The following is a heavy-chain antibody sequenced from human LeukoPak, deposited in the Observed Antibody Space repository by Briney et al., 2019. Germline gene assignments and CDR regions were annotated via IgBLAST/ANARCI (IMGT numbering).Heavy chain of an antibody. CDR3: ARATVGPPDY. Sequence: GGSLRLSCAASGFTFSSYAMHWVRQAPGKGLEWVAVISHDGSNKYYADNVKGRFTISRDNSKNTLYLQMNSLRAEDTAVYYCARATVGPPDYWGQGTLVTVSS. V-gene: IGHV3-30-3*01. CDR2: ISHDGSNK. D-gene: IGHD1-26*01. J-gene: IGHJ4*02. CDR1: GFTFSSYA.